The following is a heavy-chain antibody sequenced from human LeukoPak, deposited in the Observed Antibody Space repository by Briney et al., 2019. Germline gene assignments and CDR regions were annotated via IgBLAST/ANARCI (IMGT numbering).Heavy chain of an antibody. V-gene: IGHV4-34*01. CDR1: GGSFSGYY. D-gene: IGHD5-18*01. Sequence: SETLSLTCAVYGGSFSGYYWSWIRQPPGKGLEWIGEINHSGSTNYNPSLKSRVTISVDTSKNQFSLKLSSVTAADTAVYYCARSDSYGYASIFDYWGQGTLVTVSS. CDR2: INHSGST. J-gene: IGHJ4*02. CDR3: ARSDSYGYASIFDY.